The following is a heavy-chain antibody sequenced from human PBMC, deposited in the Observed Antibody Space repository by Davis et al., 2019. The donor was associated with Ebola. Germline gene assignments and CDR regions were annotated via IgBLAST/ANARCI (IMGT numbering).Heavy chain of an antibody. CDR1: GVSVSSSA. J-gene: IGHJ6*02. Sequence: GESLKISCVASGVSVSSSAMSWVRQAPGKGPEWVSGIGSDSGTHSAASVKGRFTISRDDSKNAVYLQMNSLRGEDKDLYCCAKDLFWWAASDVWGQGTTVTVS. CDR3: AKDLFWWAASDV. D-gene: IGHD2-8*02. V-gene: IGHV3-23*01. CDR2: IGSDSGT.